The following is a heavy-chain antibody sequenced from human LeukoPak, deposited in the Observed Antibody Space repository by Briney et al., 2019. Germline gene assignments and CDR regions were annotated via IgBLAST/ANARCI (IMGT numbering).Heavy chain of an antibody. CDR1: GGSISSGGYY. J-gene: IGHJ5*02. V-gene: IGHV4-31*03. CDR3: ARSDSYYDSSAWDP. D-gene: IGHD3-22*01. CDR2: IYYSGST. Sequence: SETLSLTCTVSGGSISSGGYYWSWIRQHPGKGLEWIGYIYYSGSTYYNPSHKSRVTISVDTSKNQFSLKLSSVTAADTAVYYCARSDSYYDSSAWDPWGQGTLVTVSS.